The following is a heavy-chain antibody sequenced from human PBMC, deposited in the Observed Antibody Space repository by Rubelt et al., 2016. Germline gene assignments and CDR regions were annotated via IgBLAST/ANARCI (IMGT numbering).Heavy chain of an antibody. Sequence: QVQLQESGPGLVKPSETLSLTCTVSGGSISSYYWSWIRQPPGKGLEWIGYIYYSGSTNYNPSLKSRVTISVDTSKNQFSLKLSSGTAADTAVYYCARGGWFDPWGQGTLVTVSS. V-gene: IGHV4-59*01. J-gene: IGHJ5*02. CDR2: IYYSGST. CDR1: GGSISSYY. CDR3: ARGGWFDP.